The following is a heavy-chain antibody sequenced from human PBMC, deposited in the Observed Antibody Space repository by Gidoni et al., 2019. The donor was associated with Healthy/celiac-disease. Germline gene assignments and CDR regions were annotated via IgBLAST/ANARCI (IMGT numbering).Heavy chain of an antibody. D-gene: IGHD3-22*01. CDR3: ARVLAYDSSGDAFDI. CDR2: INPGGGST. J-gene: IGHJ3*02. V-gene: IGHV1-46*01. CDR1: GYTFTSYY. Sequence: QVQLVQSGAEVKKPGASVKVSCKASGYTFTSYYMHWVRQATGQGLEWMGIINPGGGSTSYAQKVQGRVTMTRDTSTSTVYMELSSLRSEDTAVYYCARVLAYDSSGDAFDIWGQGTMVTVSS.